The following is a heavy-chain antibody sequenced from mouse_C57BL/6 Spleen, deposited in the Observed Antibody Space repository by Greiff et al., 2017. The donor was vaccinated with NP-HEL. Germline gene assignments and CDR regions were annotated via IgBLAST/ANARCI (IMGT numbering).Heavy chain of an antibody. J-gene: IGHJ4*01. Sequence: VQLQQSGPGLVQPSQSLSITCTVSGFSLTSYGVHWVRQSPGKGLEWLGVIWSGGSTDYNAAFISRLSISKDNSKSQVFFKMNSLQADDTAIYYCASPLTTVNYYAMDYWGQGTSVTVSS. CDR1: GFSLTSYG. CDR3: ASPLTTVNYYAMDY. V-gene: IGHV2-2*01. CDR2: IWSGGST. D-gene: IGHD1-1*01.